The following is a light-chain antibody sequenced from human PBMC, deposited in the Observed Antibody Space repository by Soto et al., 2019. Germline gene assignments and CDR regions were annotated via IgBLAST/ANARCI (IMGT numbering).Light chain of an antibody. CDR2: DAS. CDR3: QQYHSYWT. Sequence: EIVLTQSTATLSLSPGERATLSCRASQSVSSYLAWYQQKPGQAPRLLIYDASNRATGIPARFSGSGSGTEFTLTISSLQPDDFATYYCQQYHSYWTFGQGTKVDIK. J-gene: IGKJ1*01. CDR1: QSVSSY. V-gene: IGKV3-11*01.